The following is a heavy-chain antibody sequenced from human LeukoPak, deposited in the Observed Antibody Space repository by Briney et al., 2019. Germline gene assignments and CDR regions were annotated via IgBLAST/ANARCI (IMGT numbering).Heavy chain of an antibody. D-gene: IGHD1-26*01. Sequence: VASVKVSCKASGYTFTSYYMHWVRQAPGQGLEWMGIINPSGGSTSYAQKFQGRVTMIRDTSTSTVYMELSSLRSEDTAVYYCARPGLSFSGSYSFDYWGQGTLVTVSS. CDR1: GYTFTSYY. J-gene: IGHJ4*02. CDR2: INPSGGST. V-gene: IGHV1-46*01. CDR3: ARPGLSFSGSYSFDY.